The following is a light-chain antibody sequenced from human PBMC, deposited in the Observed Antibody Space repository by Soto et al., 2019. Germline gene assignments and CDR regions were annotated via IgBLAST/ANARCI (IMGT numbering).Light chain of an antibody. CDR1: QSVSNTY. Sequence: EIVLTQSPGTLSLSPGKRATLSCRACQSVSNTYLAWYHQKPGQXHRVVIYGASSRATGIPDRFSASESGTDVTLTIGRLEPEDGAVYDCQQYGSSPETFGQGTKVEIK. CDR2: GAS. V-gene: IGKV3-20*01. J-gene: IGKJ1*01. CDR3: QQYGSSPET.